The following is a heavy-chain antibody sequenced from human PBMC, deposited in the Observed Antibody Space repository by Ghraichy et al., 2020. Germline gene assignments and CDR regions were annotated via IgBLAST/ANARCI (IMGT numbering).Heavy chain of an antibody. CDR2: ISGSGGST. D-gene: IGHD3-10*01. Sequence: ISGSGGSTYYADSVKGRFTISRDNSKNTLYLQMNSLRAEDTAVYYCATGGGVRGVRDFDYWG. V-gene: IGHV3-23*01. J-gene: IGHJ4*01. CDR3: ATGGGVRGVRDFDY.